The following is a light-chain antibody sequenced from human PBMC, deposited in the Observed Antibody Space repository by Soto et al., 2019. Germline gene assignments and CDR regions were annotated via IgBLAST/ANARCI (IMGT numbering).Light chain of an antibody. V-gene: IGLV2-14*03. Sequence: QSALTQPASVSGSPGQSITISCTGTSSDVGAYNYVSWYQHHPGKAPKLMIFDVSIRPSGVSKRFSGSKSGNTASLTISGLQAEDEADYYCSSYSTTTTPVFGGGTKLTVL. CDR3: SSYSTTTTPV. CDR2: DVS. CDR1: SSDVGAYNY. J-gene: IGLJ2*01.